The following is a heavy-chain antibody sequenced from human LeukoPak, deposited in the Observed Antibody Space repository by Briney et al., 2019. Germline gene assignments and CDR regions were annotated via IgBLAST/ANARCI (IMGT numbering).Heavy chain of an antibody. CDR3: AELGITMIGGV. CDR2: ISSSGSTI. V-gene: IGHV3-48*03. D-gene: IGHD3-10*02. J-gene: IGHJ6*04. CDR1: GITFSSYA. Sequence: GGSLRLSCAASGITFSSYAMNWVRQAPGKGLEWVSYISSSGSTIYYADSVKGRFTISRDNAKNSLYLQMNSLRAEDTAVYYCAELGITMIGGVWGKGTTVTISS.